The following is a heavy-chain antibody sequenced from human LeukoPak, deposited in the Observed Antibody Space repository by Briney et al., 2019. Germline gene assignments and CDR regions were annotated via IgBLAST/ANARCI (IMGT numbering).Heavy chain of an antibody. V-gene: IGHV3-66*01. J-gene: IGHJ4*02. CDR2: IYSGGGA. CDR3: TSPYCSGDSCYSGY. D-gene: IGHD2-15*01. Sequence: PGGSLRLSCAASGFSASSNYMTWVRQAPGKGLEWVSIIYSGGGAYYADSVKGRFTISRDNFKNTLYLQMNSLRAEDTAIYYCTSPYCSGDSCYSGYWGQGTLVTVSS. CDR1: GFSASSNY.